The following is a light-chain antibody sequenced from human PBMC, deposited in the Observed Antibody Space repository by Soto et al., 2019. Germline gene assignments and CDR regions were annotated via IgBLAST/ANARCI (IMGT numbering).Light chain of an antibody. CDR2: AAS. J-gene: IGKJ1*01. CDR3: LQDYNYPWT. CDR1: QSISSY. V-gene: IGKV1-6*01. Sequence: SHMAQPPSSLSASVGDRITIPCRASQSISSYLNWYQQKPGKAPKLLIYAASSLQSGVPSRFSGSGSGTDFTLTISSLQPEDFATYYCLQDYNYPWTFGQGTKVDIK.